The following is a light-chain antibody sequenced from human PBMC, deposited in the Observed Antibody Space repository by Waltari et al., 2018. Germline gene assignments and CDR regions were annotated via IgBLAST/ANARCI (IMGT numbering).Light chain of an antibody. CDR2: DST. Sequence: QSALTQPASMSGSPGQSITISCTGSSRDIGSYNLVSWFQQHPGQTPKRLLYDSTNRPSGVSDRFSASKSGSTASLTISGLQGEDEADYYCCAYAGSDTFIFGGGTQVTV. CDR3: CAYAGSDTFI. CDR1: SRDIGSYNL. V-gene: IGLV2-23*01. J-gene: IGLJ6*01.